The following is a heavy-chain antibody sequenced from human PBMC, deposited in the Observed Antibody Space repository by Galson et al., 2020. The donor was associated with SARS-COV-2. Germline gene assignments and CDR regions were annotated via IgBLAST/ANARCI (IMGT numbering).Heavy chain of an antibody. Sequence: SETLSLTCAVSADSISSTTSWSWVRQPPGKGLEWIGELSQSGNTIHNPSLASRVSISLDKSKNHVYLKLSSVTAADTGVYYCAREISRGSGSWYGAIDYWGQGTLVTVSS. V-gene: IGHV4-4*02. CDR1: ADSISSTTS. D-gene: IGHD6-13*01. CDR3: AREISRGSGSWYGAIDY. J-gene: IGHJ4*02. CDR2: LSQSGNT.